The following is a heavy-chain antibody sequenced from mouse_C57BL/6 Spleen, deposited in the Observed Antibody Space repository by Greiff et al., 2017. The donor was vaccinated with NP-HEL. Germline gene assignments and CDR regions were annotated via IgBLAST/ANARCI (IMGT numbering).Heavy chain of an antibody. CDR3: TGEAPGFVG. Sequence: VQLQQSGAELVRPGASVTLSCKASGYTFTDYEMHWVKQTPVHGLEWIGAIDPETGGTAYNQKFKGKAILTADKSSSTAYMELRSLTSADSAVFYVTGEAPGFVGWAQGPLSPVSP. CDR1: GYTFTDYE. CDR2: IDPETGGT. V-gene: IGHV1-15*01. J-gene: IGHJ3*01.